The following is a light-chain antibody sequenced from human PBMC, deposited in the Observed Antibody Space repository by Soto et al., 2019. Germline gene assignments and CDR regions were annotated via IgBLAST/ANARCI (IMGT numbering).Light chain of an antibody. CDR2: GAS. CDR3: QQYGTSPIT. V-gene: IGKV3-20*01. CDR1: QTVSSY. Sequence: ENVLTQSPGTLSLSPGERAPLSCRASQTVSSYLTWYQQRPGQAPRLLISGASRRATGIPDRFSGSGSGTDSTLTISRLEPEDFALYYCQQYGTSPITFGQGTRLEIK. J-gene: IGKJ5*01.